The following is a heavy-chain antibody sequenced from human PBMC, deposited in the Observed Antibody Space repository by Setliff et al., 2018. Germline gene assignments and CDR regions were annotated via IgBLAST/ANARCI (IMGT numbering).Heavy chain of an antibody. CDR2: INHSGST. CDR1: GGSFSGYY. J-gene: IGHJ4*02. CDR3: ARGDSSGYYYILFDF. D-gene: IGHD3-22*01. Sequence: SETLSLTCAVYGGSFSGYYWSWIRQPPGKRLEWIGEINHSGSTNYNPSLKSRVTMSVDASKNQFSLKLSSVTAADTAAYYCARGDSSGYYYILFDFWGQGTLVTVSS. V-gene: IGHV4-34*01.